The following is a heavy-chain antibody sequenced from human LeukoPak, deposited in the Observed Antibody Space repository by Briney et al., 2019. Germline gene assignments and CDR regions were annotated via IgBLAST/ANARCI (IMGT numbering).Heavy chain of an antibody. Sequence: ASVKVSCKASGYTFTGYYMHWVRQAPGQGLEWMGWINPNSGGTNYAQKLQGRVTMTTDTSTSTAYMELRSLRSDDTAVYYCARTPSAHSGSYPGAEYFQHWGQGTLVTVSS. CDR1: GYTFTGYY. V-gene: IGHV1-2*02. D-gene: IGHD1-26*01. J-gene: IGHJ1*01. CDR2: INPNSGGT. CDR3: ARTPSAHSGSYPGAEYFQH.